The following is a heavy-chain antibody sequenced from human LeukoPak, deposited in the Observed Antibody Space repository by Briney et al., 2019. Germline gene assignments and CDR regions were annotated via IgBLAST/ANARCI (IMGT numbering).Heavy chain of an antibody. Sequence: SETLSLTCTVSGGSISSYYWSWIRQPPGKGLEWIGYIYYSGSTNYNPSLKSRVTISVDTSKNQFSLKLSSVSAADTAVDYCARVSRWLRSYYFDYWGQGTLVTVSS. CDR3: ARVSRWLRSYYFDY. CDR1: GGSISSYY. CDR2: IYYSGST. V-gene: IGHV4-59*12. D-gene: IGHD5-12*01. J-gene: IGHJ4*02.